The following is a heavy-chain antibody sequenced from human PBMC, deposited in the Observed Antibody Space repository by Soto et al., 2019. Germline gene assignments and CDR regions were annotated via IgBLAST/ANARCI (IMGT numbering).Heavy chain of an antibody. CDR2: ISGYNGNP. CDR3: AKADSNYAGRFSYYFMDV. V-gene: IGHV1-18*01. D-gene: IGHD4-4*01. Sequence: QVQLVQSGTEVKKPGASVKVSCKASGYTFRSYGISWVRQAPGQGLEWMGWISGYNGNPHYTQKFPGKVTMTTDTFTSTADMELRNLRSDDTAVYYCAKADSNYAGRFSYYFMDVWGTGTMVTVSS. J-gene: IGHJ6*03. CDR1: GYTFRSYG.